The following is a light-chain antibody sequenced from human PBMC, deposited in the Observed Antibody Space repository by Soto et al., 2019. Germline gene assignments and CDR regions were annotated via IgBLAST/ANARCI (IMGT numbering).Light chain of an antibody. CDR3: ASWDDSLNGLV. CDR2: EVN. Sequence: QSALTQPPSASGSPGQSVTISCTGTSSDIGGYNSVSWYQQHPGKAPRLMIYEVNKRPSGVPDRFSGSKSGYTASLTVSGLQTEDEADYYCASWDDSLNGLVIGGGTKVTVL. CDR1: SSDIGGYNS. J-gene: IGLJ3*02. V-gene: IGLV2-8*01.